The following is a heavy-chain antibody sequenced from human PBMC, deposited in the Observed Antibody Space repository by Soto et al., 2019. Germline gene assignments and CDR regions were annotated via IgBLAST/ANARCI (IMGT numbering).Heavy chain of an antibody. Sequence: EVQLVESGGGLVQPGGSLRLSCAASGFTFSSYSMNWVRQAPGKGLEWVSYISSSSSTIYYADSVKGRFTISRDNAKNSLYLQMNSLRDEDTAVYYCARDRSTSEVWYYGMDVWGQGTTVTVSS. CDR1: GFTFSSYS. CDR3: ARDRSTSEVWYYGMDV. CDR2: ISSSSSTI. V-gene: IGHV3-48*02. J-gene: IGHJ6*02. D-gene: IGHD3-16*01.